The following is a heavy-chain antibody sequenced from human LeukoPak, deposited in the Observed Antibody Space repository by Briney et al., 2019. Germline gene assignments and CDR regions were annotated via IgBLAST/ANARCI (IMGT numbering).Heavy chain of an antibody. Sequence: ASVKVSCKASGYSFTSYYMHWVRQAPGQGLEWMGLINPSGSSTTYAQKFQGRVTMTRDMFTSTDYMELSSLRSEDTAVYYCARVSVGATMLAYFDYWGQGTLVTVSS. CDR3: ARVSVGATMLAYFDY. V-gene: IGHV1-46*01. CDR2: INPSGSST. J-gene: IGHJ4*02. CDR1: GYSFTSYY. D-gene: IGHD1-26*01.